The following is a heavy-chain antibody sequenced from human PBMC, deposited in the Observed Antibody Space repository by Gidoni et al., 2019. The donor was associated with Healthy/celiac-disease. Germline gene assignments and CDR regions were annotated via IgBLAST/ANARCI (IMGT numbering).Heavy chain of an antibody. V-gene: IGHV3-66*02. Sequence: EVQLVESGGGWVQPGGSLRLSCAASGFTVSSNYMSWVRKAPGKGLEWVSVIYSGGSTYYADSVKGRFTISRDNSKNTLYLQMNSLRAEDTAVYYCARDRDGPGYFDYWGQGTLVTVSS. CDR2: IYSGGST. J-gene: IGHJ4*02. D-gene: IGHD3-10*01. CDR3: ARDRDGPGYFDY. CDR1: GFTVSSNY.